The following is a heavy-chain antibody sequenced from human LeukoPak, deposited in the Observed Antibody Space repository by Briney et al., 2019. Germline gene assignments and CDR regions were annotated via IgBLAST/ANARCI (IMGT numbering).Heavy chain of an antibody. CDR2: IIPIFGTA. CDR3: AREGYCSSTSCLTKRWFDP. Sequence: SVKVSCKASGGTFSSYAISWVRQAPGQGLEWMGGIIPIFGTANYAQKFQGRVTITTDESTSTAYMELSSLRSEDTAVYCCAREGYCSSTSCLTKRWFDPWGQGTLVTVSS. V-gene: IGHV1-69*05. CDR1: GGTFSSYA. D-gene: IGHD2-2*01. J-gene: IGHJ5*02.